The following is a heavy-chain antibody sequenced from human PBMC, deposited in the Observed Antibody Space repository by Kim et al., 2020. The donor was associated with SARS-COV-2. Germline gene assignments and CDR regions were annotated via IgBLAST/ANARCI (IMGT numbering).Heavy chain of an antibody. Sequence: SETLSLTCTVSGGSISSYYWSWIRQPPGKGLEWIGYIYYSGSTNYNPSLKSRVTISVDTSKNQFSLKLSSVTAADTAVYYCARLYSSGWLNWYFDLWCRGTLVTVSS. CDR1: GGSISSYY. J-gene: IGHJ2*01. V-gene: IGHV4-59*08. CDR2: IYYSGST. D-gene: IGHD6-19*01. CDR3: ARLYSSGWLNWYFDL.